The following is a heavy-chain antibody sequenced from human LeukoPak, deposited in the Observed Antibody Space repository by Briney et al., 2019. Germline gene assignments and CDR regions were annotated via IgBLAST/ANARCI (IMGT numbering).Heavy chain of an antibody. Sequence: PGGSLRLSCAASGFTFSSYTMNWVRQAPGKGLEWVSSISRSSSYIYYADSMKGRFTISRDNAKNSVFVQINNLRAKDTAIYYCARRGYYDSSGYDYWGQGTLVTVSS. D-gene: IGHD3-22*01. V-gene: IGHV3-21*06. J-gene: IGHJ4*02. CDR3: ARRGYYDSSGYDY. CDR2: ISRSSSYI. CDR1: GFTFSSYT.